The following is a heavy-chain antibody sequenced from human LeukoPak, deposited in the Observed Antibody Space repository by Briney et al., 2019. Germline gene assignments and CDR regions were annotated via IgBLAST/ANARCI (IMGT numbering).Heavy chain of an antibody. Sequence: SETLSLTCAVSGYSISSGYYWGWIRQPPGKGLEWIGSIYHSGSTYYNPSLKSRVTISVDTSKNQFSLKLSSATAADTAVYYCARGGQSSSWRDWFDPWGQGTLVTVSS. V-gene: IGHV4-38-2*01. CDR1: GYSISSGYY. D-gene: IGHD6-13*01. CDR2: IYHSGST. CDR3: ARGGQSSSWRDWFDP. J-gene: IGHJ5*02.